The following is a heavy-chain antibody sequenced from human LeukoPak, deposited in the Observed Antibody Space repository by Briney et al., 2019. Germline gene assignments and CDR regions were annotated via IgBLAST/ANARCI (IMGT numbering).Heavy chain of an antibody. J-gene: IGHJ4*02. V-gene: IGHV4-38-2*02. CDR3: ARPNHKDHCSSTSCYRYFDY. Sequence: SETPSLTCTVSGYSISSGYYWGWIRQPPGKGLEWIGSIYHSGSTYYNPSLKSRVTISVDTSKNQFSLKLSSVTAADTAVYYCARPNHKDHCSSTSCYRYFDYWGQGTLVTVSS. CDR2: IYHSGST. D-gene: IGHD2-2*02. CDR1: GYSISSGYY.